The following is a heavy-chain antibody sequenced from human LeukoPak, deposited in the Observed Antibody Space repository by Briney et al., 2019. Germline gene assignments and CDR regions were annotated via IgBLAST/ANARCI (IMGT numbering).Heavy chain of an antibody. CDR3: ARVTYYDYVWGSYRYDAFDI. Sequence: SQTLSLTCTVSGGSISSGGYYWSWIRQHPGKGLEWIGYIYYSGITYYNPSLKSRVTISVDTSKNQFSLKLSSVTAADTAVYYCARVTYYDYVWGSYRYDAFDIWGQGTMVTVSS. CDR1: GGSISSGGYY. CDR2: IYYSGIT. J-gene: IGHJ3*02. D-gene: IGHD3-16*02. V-gene: IGHV4-31*03.